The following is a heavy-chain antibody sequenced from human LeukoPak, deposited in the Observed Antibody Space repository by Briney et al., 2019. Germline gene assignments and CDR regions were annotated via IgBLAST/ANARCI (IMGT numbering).Heavy chain of an antibody. D-gene: IGHD6-19*01. CDR1: GYTFTGYY. Sequence: ASVKVSCKASGYTFTGYYMHWVRQAPGQGLEWMGWINPNSGGTNYAQKFQGWVTMTRDTSISTAYMELSRLRSDDTAVYYCAREGSSGWSGAWYYYGMDVWGQGTTVTVSS. CDR2: INPNSGGT. J-gene: IGHJ6*02. V-gene: IGHV1-2*04. CDR3: AREGSSGWSGAWYYYGMDV.